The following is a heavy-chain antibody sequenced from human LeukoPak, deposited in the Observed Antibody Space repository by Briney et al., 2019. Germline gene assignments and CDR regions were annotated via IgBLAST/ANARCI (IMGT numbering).Heavy chain of an antibody. J-gene: IGHJ3*02. CDR3: AREAYYYDSSGYYLPGAFDI. CDR1: GGSINSYY. CDR2: IYYSGNT. D-gene: IGHD3-22*01. V-gene: IGHV4-59*12. Sequence: SETLSLTCTVSGGSINSYYWSWIRQPPGKGLGWIGYIYYSGNTNYNPSLKSRITISIDTSKNQFSLKLSSVTAADTAVYYCAREAYYYDSSGYYLPGAFDIWGQGTMVTVSS.